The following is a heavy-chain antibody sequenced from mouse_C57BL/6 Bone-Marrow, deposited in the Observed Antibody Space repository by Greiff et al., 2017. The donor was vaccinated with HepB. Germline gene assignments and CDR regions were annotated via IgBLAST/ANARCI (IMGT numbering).Heavy chain of an antibody. Sequence: EVMLVESGGGLVQPGGSMTLSCVASGFTFSNYWMNWVRQSPEKGLEWVAQIRLKSDNYATYYAESVKGRFTISRDDSKSSVYLQMNDLRAEDTGTYYCTGTGTSWFAYWGQGTLVTVSA. CDR2: IRLKSDNYAT. V-gene: IGHV6-3*01. CDR3: TGTGTSWFAY. D-gene: IGHD4-1*01. J-gene: IGHJ3*01. CDR1: GFTFSNYW.